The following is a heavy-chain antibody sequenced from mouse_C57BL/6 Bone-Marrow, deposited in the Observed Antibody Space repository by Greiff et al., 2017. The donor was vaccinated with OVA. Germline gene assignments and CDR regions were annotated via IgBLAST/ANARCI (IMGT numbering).Heavy chain of an antibody. V-gene: IGHV1-64*01. CDR3: ARGFGVTTVVATDY. CDR1: GYTFTSYW. D-gene: IGHD1-1*01. J-gene: IGHJ2*01. CDR2: IHPNSGST. Sequence: QVHVKQPGAELVKPGASVKLSCKASGYTFTSYWMHWVKQRPGQGLEWIGMIHPNSGSTNYNEKFKSKATLTVDKSSSTAYMQLSSLTSEDSAVYYCARGFGVTTVVATDYWGQGTTLTVSS.